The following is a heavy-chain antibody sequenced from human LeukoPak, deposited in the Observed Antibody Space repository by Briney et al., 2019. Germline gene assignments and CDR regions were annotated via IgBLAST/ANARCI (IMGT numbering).Heavy chain of an antibody. J-gene: IGHJ4*02. Sequence: ALKVSCKASGGTFSSYAISWVRQAPGQRLEWMGGIIPIFGTAKYEQKFQGRVTITADESTSTAYMELSSLRFEDTAVYYCARVRYGSGSFSFDYWGQGTLVTVSS. V-gene: IGHV1-69*01. D-gene: IGHD3-10*01. CDR2: IIPIFGTA. CDR1: GGTFSSYA. CDR3: ARVRYGSGSFSFDY.